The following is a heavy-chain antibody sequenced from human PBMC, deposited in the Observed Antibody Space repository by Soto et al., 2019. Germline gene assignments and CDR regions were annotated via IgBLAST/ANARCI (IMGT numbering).Heavy chain of an antibody. CDR1: GGSISSGGYY. J-gene: IGHJ5*02. Sequence: QVQLQESGPGLVKPSQTLSLTCTVSGGSISSGGYYWSWIRQHPGKGLEWIGYIYYSGSTYYNPSLKSRVTISVDTSKNQFSLKLSSVTAADTAVYYCAASPDCTNGVCYGGWFDPWCQGTLVSVSS. D-gene: IGHD2-8*01. CDR3: AASPDCTNGVCYGGWFDP. V-gene: IGHV4-31*03. CDR2: IYYSGST.